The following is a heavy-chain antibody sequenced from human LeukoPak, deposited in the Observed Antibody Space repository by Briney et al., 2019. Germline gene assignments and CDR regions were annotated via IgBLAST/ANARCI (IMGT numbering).Heavy chain of an antibody. CDR2: ILDIGST. V-gene: IGHV4-59*08. CDR1: GGSIRGYF. Sequence: SETLSLTCTVSGGSIRGYFWSWIRQPPGKGLEWIGYILDIGSTIYNPSLRSRVTISVDTSKNQFSLKLSSATAADTAVYFCARRAINSVMFDYWGQGTLVTASS. CDR3: ARRAINSVMFDY. J-gene: IGHJ4*02. D-gene: IGHD3-16*01.